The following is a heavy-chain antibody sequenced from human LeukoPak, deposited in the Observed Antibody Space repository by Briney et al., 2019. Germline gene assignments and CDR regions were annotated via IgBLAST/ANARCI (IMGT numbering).Heavy chain of an antibody. J-gene: IGHJ6*02. V-gene: IGHV4-59*01. D-gene: IGHD1-26*01. CDR2: IYDSGST. Sequence: KPSETLSLTCTVSGGSLSIYYWSWIRQPPGKGLEWIGYIYDSGSTNYNPSLKSRVIISVDTSKNQFSLKLTSVTAADTAVYYCTRDRELGVWGQGTTVTVSS. CDR1: GGSLSIYY. CDR3: TRDRELGV.